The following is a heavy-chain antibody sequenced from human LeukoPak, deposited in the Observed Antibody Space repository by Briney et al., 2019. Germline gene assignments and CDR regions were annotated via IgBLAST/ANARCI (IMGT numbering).Heavy chain of an antibody. CDR2: INPNSGGT. V-gene: IGHV1-2*02. CDR1: GYTFTGYY. CDR3: ARDLAVKYSSGWRY. J-gene: IGHJ4*02. D-gene: IGHD6-19*01. Sequence: ASVKVSCKASGYTFTGYYMHWVRQAPGQGLEWMGWINPNSGGTNYAQKFQGRVTMTRDTSISTAYMELSRLRSDGTAVYYCARDLAVKYSSGWRYWGQGTLVTVSS.